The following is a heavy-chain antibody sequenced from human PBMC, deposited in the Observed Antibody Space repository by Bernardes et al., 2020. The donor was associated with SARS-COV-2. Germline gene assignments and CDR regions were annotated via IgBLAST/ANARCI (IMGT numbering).Heavy chain of an antibody. CDR2: MNEDGCII. CDR3: TRDFGGEPDY. D-gene: IGHD2-21*01. J-gene: IGHJ4*01. CDR1: GFSVSTYW. Sequence: GGSLRLSCAASGFSVSTYWMHWVRQAPGEGLVWVSRMNEDGCIINYAESVKGRFTISRDIASNMMYLQMSRLRAEDTAVYYCTRDFGGEPDYWGQGTLVTVSA. V-gene: IGHV3-74*01.